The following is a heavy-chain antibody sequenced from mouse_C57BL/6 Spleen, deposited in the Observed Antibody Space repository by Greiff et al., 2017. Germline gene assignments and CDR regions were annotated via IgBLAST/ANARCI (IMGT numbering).Heavy chain of an antibody. D-gene: IGHD3-3*01. CDR1: GYTFTDYY. V-gene: IGHV1-76*01. CDR3: ARSDLRDAYYFDY. CDR2: IYPGSGNT. J-gene: IGHJ2*01. Sequence: VQLQQSGAELVRPGASVKLSCKASGYTFTDYYINWVKQRPGQGLEWIARIYPGSGNTYYNEKFKGKATLTAEKSSSTAYMQLSSLTSEDSAVYFCARSDLRDAYYFDYWGQGTTLTVSS.